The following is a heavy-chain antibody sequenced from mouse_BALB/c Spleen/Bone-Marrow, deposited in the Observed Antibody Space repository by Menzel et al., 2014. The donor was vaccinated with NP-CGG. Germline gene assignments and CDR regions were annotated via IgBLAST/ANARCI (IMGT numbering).Heavy chain of an antibody. CDR3: ARGGDNFAWFAY. V-gene: IGHV1-69*02. CDR1: GYTFTTYW. CDR2: VDPSDGYT. D-gene: IGHD1-3*01. J-gene: IGHJ3*01. Sequence: QVQPQQSGAELVTPGASVKLSCKASGYTFTTYWMHWVKQRPGHGLEWIGQVDPSDGYTNYSQMFKGKATLTVDKSSSTAYMQLSSLSSEDSAVYYCARGGDNFAWFAYWGQGTLVTVSA.